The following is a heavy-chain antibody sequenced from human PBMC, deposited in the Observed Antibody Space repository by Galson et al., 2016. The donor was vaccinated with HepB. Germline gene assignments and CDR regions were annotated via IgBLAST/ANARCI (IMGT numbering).Heavy chain of an antibody. D-gene: IGHD2-15*01. Sequence: ETLSLTCAVSGGSISSSDWWSWVRQPPGQGLEWIGQIFHTGTTNHNPSLKSRVTISLDKSKNLFSLKLRSVTAADTAVYYCAKGGTPDDQTVNYAMDVWGQGTTVTVSS. J-gene: IGHJ6*02. V-gene: IGHV4-4*02. CDR1: GGSISSSDW. CDR2: IFHTGTT. CDR3: AKGGTPDDQTVNYAMDV.